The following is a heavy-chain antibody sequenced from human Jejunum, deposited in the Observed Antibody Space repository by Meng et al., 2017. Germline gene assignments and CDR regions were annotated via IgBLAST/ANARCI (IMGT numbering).Heavy chain of an antibody. CDR1: GYTFTNHG. J-gene: IGHJ4*02. CDR3: ARDEDGTAMFY. V-gene: IGHV1-18*01. Sequence: QVQLVQSGPEVKKPGAVVKVSCKASGYTFTNHGISWVRQAPGQGLEWMAWITAFNGLSTYTQKLQGRVTVATDSSTNTAYMELTNLTSDDTAVYYCARDEDGTAMFYWGQGTLVTVSS. CDR2: ITAFNGLS. D-gene: IGHD5-18*01.